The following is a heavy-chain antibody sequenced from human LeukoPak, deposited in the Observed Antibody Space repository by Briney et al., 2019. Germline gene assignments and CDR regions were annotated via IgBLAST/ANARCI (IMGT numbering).Heavy chain of an antibody. CDR3: ARVISSSSSGGDWFDP. J-gene: IGHJ5*02. CDR2: IISSGSTR. V-gene: IGHV3-11*01. D-gene: IGHD6-6*01. Sequence: PGASLRLSCAASGFTFSDYYISWVPQAPGKGVGWDSYIISSGSTRYYADSVQGRFTISRDNAKNSLYLQMNSLRAEDTAVYYCARVISSSSSGGDWFDPWGQGTLVTVSS. CDR1: GFTFSDYY.